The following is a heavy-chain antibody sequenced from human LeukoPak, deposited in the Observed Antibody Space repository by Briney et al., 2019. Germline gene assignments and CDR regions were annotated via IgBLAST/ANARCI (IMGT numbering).Heavy chain of an antibody. CDR3: ARRWYFDL. Sequence: GGSLRLSCAASGFTLSTYDMHWVRQAPGKGLEWVSYISSSSSNIYDADSMKGRFTLSRDNTKNSLYLQMNSLRDEDTAVYYCARRWYFDLWGRGTLVTVSS. CDR1: GFTLSTYD. CDR2: ISSSSSNI. V-gene: IGHV3-21*06. J-gene: IGHJ2*01.